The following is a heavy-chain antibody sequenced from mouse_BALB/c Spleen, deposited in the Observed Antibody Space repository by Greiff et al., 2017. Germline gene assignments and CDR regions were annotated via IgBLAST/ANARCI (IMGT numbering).Heavy chain of an antibody. V-gene: IGHV5-9*03. CDR2: ISSGGGNT. J-gene: IGHJ3*01. Sequence: EVQLVESGGGLVKPGGSLKLSCAASGFTFSSYTMSWVRQTPEKRLEWVATISSGGGNTYYPDSVKGRFTISRDNAKNNLYLQMSSLRSEDTALYYCARSAYYYGSSYFAYWGQGTLVTVSA. D-gene: IGHD1-1*01. CDR1: GFTFSSYT. CDR3: ARSAYYYGSSYFAY.